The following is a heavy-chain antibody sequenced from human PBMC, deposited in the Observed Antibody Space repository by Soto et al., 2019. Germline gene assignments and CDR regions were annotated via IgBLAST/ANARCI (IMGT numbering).Heavy chain of an antibody. CDR1: GFNFGTYW. D-gene: IGHD6-13*01. Sequence: GGSLRLSCAASGFNFGTYWMSWVRQSPGTGLERVANINQGGTVTYYVDSVKGRFTITRDNSKNSLYLQMSSLRAEDTAVYYCARERPAAASAFEIWGQGTLVTVSS. J-gene: IGHJ3*02. CDR2: INQGGTVT. CDR3: ARERPAAASAFEI. V-gene: IGHV3-7*01.